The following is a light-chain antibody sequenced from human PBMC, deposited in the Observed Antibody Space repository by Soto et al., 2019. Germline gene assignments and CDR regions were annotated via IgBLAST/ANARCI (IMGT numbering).Light chain of an antibody. Sequence: DIQMTQSPSTLSASVGDRVTITCRASQSINNWLAWYQQKPGKAPKLLISKASNLKSGVPSRCSSTGSGTEFTLTISSLQPDDFAIDYCQQYDSYPFTFGGGTKVEI. J-gene: IGKJ4*01. V-gene: IGKV1-5*03. CDR1: QSINNW. CDR3: QQYDSYPFT. CDR2: KAS.